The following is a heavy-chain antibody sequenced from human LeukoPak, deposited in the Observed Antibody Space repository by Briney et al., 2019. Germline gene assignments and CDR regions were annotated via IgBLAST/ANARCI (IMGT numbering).Heavy chain of an antibody. J-gene: IGHJ5*02. Sequence: SETLSLTCAVYGGSFSGYYWSWIRQPPGKGLEWIGEINHSGSTNYNPSLKSRVTISVDASKNQFSLKLSSVTAADTAVYYCARSDSSGWRYNWFDPWGQGTLVTVSS. CDR2: INHSGST. D-gene: IGHD6-19*01. V-gene: IGHV4-34*01. CDR1: GGSFSGYY. CDR3: ARSDSSGWRYNWFDP.